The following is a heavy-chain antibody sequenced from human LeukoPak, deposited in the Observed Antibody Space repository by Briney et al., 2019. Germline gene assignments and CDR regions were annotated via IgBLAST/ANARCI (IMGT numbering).Heavy chain of an antibody. Sequence: GGSLRLSCAASGFTFSSYWMSWVRQAPGKGLEWVANINQDGSEKYYVDSVKGRFTISRDNARNSLYLQMNSLGAEDTAVYYCARWSYSSGWFIDNWGQGTLVTVSS. J-gene: IGHJ4*02. CDR1: GFTFSSYW. CDR3: ARWSYSSGWFIDN. CDR2: INQDGSEK. D-gene: IGHD6-19*01. V-gene: IGHV3-7*01.